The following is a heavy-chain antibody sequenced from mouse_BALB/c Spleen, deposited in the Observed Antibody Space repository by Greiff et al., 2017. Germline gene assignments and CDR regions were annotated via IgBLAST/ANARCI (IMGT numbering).Heavy chain of an antibody. Sequence: EVQLQESGPSLVKPSQTLSLTCSVTGDSITSGYWNWIRKFPGNKLEYMGYISYSGSTYYNPSLKSRISITRDTSKNQFFLQLNSVTTEDTATYYCAQEPFITTPRYFEVWGAGTTVTVSS. V-gene: IGHV3-8*02. CDR2: ISYSGST. CDR1: GDSITSGY. D-gene: IGHD1-1*01. J-gene: IGHJ1*01. CDR3: AQEPFITTPRYFEV.